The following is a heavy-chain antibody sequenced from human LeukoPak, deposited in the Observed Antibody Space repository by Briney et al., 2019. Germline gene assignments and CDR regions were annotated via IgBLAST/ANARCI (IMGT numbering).Heavy chain of an antibody. Sequence: PGGSLRLSCAASGFTFSSYSMNWVRQAPGKGLEWVSYISSSSSTIYYADSVKGRFTISRDNAKNSLYLQMNSLRAEDTAVYYCARDGGRYFDWLSSLYNWFDPWGQGTLVTVSS. CDR2: ISSSSSTI. D-gene: IGHD3-9*01. J-gene: IGHJ5*02. V-gene: IGHV3-48*04. CDR3: ARDGGRYFDWLSSLYNWFDP. CDR1: GFTFSSYS.